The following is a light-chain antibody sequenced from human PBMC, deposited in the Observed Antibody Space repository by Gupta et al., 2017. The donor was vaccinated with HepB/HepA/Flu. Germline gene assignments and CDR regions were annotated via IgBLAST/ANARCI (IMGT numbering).Light chain of an antibody. CDR1: QTVLSNSNEKNY. CDR3: QQFLRTPWT. CDR2: WGS. V-gene: IGKV4-1*01. Sequence: AQSPASLAVSLGEGAAINCNSSQTVLSNSNEKNYLAWYQQKPGQPPRLLMYWGSTRDSGVPDRFSGSGSGTIFTLKISRVEVGDVAVYFCQQFLRTPWTFGQGTKVEIK. J-gene: IGKJ1*01.